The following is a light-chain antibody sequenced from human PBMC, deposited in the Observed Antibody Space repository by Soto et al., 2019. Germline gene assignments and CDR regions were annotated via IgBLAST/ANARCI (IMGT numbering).Light chain of an antibody. CDR3: SSFTTTNTLVV. CDR1: SSDVGAYNS. Sequence: QSALTQPASVSGSPGQSITISCTGTSSDVGAYNSVSWYQHHPGKAPKLMIYEVSNRPSGVSNRFSGPKSGSTASLTISGLQAEDEADYFCSSFTTTNTLVVFGGGTKLTVL. V-gene: IGLV2-14*01. CDR2: EVS. J-gene: IGLJ2*01.